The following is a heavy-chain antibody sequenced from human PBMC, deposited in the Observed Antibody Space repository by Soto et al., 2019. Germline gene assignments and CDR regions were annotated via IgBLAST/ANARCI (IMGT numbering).Heavy chain of an antibody. V-gene: IGHV1-3*01. CDR2: INAGDGNT. D-gene: IGHD2-2*01. J-gene: IGHJ5*02. CDR1: GYTFTYYT. Sequence: ASVKVSCKASGYTFTYYTVHWVRQAPGQRLEWMGWINAGDGNTKYSPNFQGRVTITKDTSASTVYMELSSLRSEDTAVYFCARVCPICYERWFAPWGQGILVTVPS. CDR3: ARVCPICYERWFAP.